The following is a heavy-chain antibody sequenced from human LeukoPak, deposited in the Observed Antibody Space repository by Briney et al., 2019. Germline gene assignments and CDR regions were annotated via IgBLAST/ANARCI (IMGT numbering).Heavy chain of an antibody. CDR2: INHSGIT. J-gene: IGHJ5*02. Sequence: SETLSLTCAVYGGSFTDYYWNWIRQPPGKGLEWIGEINHSGITHYNPSLKSRATISADTSKNQFSLKLSSVTAADTAVYYCARGRRGYCSGGSCYRGNWFDPWGQGTLVTVSS. CDR1: GGSFTDYY. D-gene: IGHD2-15*01. V-gene: IGHV4-34*01. CDR3: ARGRRGYCSGGSCYRGNWFDP.